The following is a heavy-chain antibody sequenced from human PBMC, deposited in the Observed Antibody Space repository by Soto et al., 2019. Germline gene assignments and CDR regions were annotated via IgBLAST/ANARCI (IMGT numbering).Heavy chain of an antibody. D-gene: IGHD3-10*01. J-gene: IGHJ6*02. CDR2: IYYSGST. V-gene: IGHV4-39*01. Sequence: SETLSLTCTVSGGSISSSSYYWGWIRQPPGKGLEWIGSIYYSGSTYYNPSLKSRVTISVDTSKNQFSLKLGSVTAADTAVYYCARHGGLWFGELLPSYYYYGMDVWGQGTTVTVSS. CDR3: ARHGGLWFGELLPSYYYYGMDV. CDR1: GGSISSSSYY.